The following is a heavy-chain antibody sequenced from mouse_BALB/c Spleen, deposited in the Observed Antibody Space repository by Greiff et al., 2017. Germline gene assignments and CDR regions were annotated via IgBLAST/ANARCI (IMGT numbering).Heavy chain of an antibody. J-gene: IGHJ3*01. CDR3: ARITTATGFAY. V-gene: IGHV1-54*01. CDR2: INPGSGGT. D-gene: IGHD1-2*01. CDR1: GYAFTNYL. Sequence: VQLQQSGAELVRPGTSVKVSCKASGYAFTNYLIEWVKQRPGQGLEWIGVINPGSGGTNYNEKFKGKATLTADKSSSTAYMQLSSLTSDDSAVYFCARITTATGFAYWGQGTLVTVSA.